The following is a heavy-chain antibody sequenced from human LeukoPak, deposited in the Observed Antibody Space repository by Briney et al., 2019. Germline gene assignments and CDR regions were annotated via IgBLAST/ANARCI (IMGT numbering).Heavy chain of an antibody. Sequence: GGSLRLSCAASGFTFSSYAMSWVRQAPGKGLEWVSAISGSGGSTYYADSVKGRYTISRDNSKNTLCLQMNSLRAEDTALYYCAKEILTGRYYGMDVWGKGTTVTVSS. CDR1: GFTFSSYA. CDR3: AKEILTGRYYGMDV. J-gene: IGHJ6*04. CDR2: ISGSGGST. V-gene: IGHV3-23*01. D-gene: IGHD3-9*01.